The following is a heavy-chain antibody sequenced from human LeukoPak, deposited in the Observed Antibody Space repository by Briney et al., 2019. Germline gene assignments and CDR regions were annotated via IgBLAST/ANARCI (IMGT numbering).Heavy chain of an antibody. Sequence: GASVKVSCKASGYTFTSYDINWVRQAPGQGREWMGWINPNSGGTNYAQKFQGRVAMTRDTSISTAYMELSRLRSDDTAVYYCARDTDYYDSSGYPNWFDPWGQGTLVTVSS. CDR2: INPNSGGT. CDR3: ARDTDYYDSSGYPNWFDP. J-gene: IGHJ5*02. D-gene: IGHD3-22*01. V-gene: IGHV1-2*02. CDR1: GYTFTSYD.